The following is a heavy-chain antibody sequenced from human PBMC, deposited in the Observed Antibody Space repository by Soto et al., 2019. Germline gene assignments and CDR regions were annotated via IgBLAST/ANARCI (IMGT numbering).Heavy chain of an antibody. CDR1: GDSVSSNNAA. CDR3: ARENTMIRGVINPLGY. J-gene: IGHJ4*02. Sequence: SQTLSLTCGISGDSVSSNNAAWNWIRQSPSRGLEWLGRTFYRSGWTFDYAVSVKSRLTINPDTSKNQFSLQLKSVTADDTAVYYCARENTMIRGVINPLGYWGQGTLVTVSS. D-gene: IGHD3-10*01. V-gene: IGHV6-1*01. CDR2: TFYRSGWTF.